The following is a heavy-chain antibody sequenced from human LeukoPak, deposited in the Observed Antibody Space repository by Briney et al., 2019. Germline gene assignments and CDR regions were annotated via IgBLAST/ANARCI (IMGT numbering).Heavy chain of an antibody. CDR2: IYYSGST. Sequence: PSETLSLTCTVSGGSISSSSYYWGWIRQPPGKGLEWIGSIYYSGSTYYNPSLKSRVTISVDTSKNQFSLKLSSVTAADTAVYYCALNTRVCSSTSCRSYYYYYMDVWGKGTTVTVSS. CDR1: GGSISSSSYY. J-gene: IGHJ6*03. CDR3: ALNTRVCSSTSCRSYYYYYMDV. V-gene: IGHV4-39*07. D-gene: IGHD2-2*01.